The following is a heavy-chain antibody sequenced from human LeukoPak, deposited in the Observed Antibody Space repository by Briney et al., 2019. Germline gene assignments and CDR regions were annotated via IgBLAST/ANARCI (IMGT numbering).Heavy chain of an antibody. CDR2: IYTSGST. Sequence: PSETLSLTCTVSGGSISSYYWSWIRQPAGKGLEWIGRIYTSGSTNYNPSLKSRVTISLDTSKNQFSLKLSSVTAADTAVYYCARDLPYCSSTSCFYYYYYMDVWGKGTTVTVSS. CDR3: ARDLPYCSSTSCFYYYYYMDV. V-gene: IGHV4-4*07. CDR1: GGSISSYY. J-gene: IGHJ6*03. D-gene: IGHD2-2*01.